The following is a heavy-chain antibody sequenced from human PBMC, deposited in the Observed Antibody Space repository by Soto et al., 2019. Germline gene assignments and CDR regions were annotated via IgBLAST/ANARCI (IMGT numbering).Heavy chain of an antibody. Sequence: QLQLQESGPGLVKPSETLSLTCTVSGGSISSSSYYWGWIRQPPRKGLEWIGSIYYSGSTYYNPSLESRVTISVDTSKNQFSLKLSSVTAADTAVYYCARHRPLIATIDYWGQGTLVTVSS. J-gene: IGHJ4*02. CDR3: ARHRPLIATIDY. V-gene: IGHV4-39*01. CDR1: GGSISSSSYY. D-gene: IGHD6-13*01. CDR2: IYYSGST.